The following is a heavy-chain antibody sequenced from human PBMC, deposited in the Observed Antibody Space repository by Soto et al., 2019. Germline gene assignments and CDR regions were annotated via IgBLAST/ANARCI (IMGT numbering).Heavy chain of an antibody. CDR3: AHIPNYYQYAWFDP. J-gene: IGHJ5*02. CDR2: IYWDDDK. Sequence: QITLKESGPPLVKPTQTLTLTCTFSGFSLTTRGVGVGWIRQPPGKALECLALIYWDDDKRYSPSLQSRLSITKDTSKHQLVLTMTNVDPVDTATYYCAHIPNYYQYAWFDPWGQGTLVSVSS. D-gene: IGHD3-16*01. V-gene: IGHV2-5*02. CDR1: GFSLTTRGVG.